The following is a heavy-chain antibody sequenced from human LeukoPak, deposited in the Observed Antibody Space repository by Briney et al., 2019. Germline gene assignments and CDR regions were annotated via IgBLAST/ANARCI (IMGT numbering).Heavy chain of an antibody. CDR2: IYHSGST. D-gene: IGHD1-26*01. J-gene: IGHJ4*02. CDR3: ARGKWELLTDY. V-gene: IGHV4-38-2*02. CDR1: GYSIRSGYY. Sequence: PSETLSLTCTVSGYSIRSGYYWGWIRQPPGKGLEWIGNIYHSGSTNYNPSLKSRVTISVDTSKNQFSLKLSSVTAADTAVYYCARGKWELLTDYWGQGTLVTVSS.